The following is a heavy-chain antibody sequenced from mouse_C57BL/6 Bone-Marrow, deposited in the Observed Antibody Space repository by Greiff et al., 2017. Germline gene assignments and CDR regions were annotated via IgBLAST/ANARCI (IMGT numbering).Heavy chain of an antibody. D-gene: IGHD3-3*01. CDR3: ARNGDCWYCDV. CDR1: GFTFSDYG. J-gene: IGHJ1*03. V-gene: IGHV5-17*01. Sequence: EVQVVESGGGLVKPGGSLKLSCAASGFTFSDYGMHWVRQAPEKGLEWVAYISSGSSTIYYADTVKGRFTITRDNAKNTLFLQMTSLRSEDTAMYDCARNGDCWYCDVWGTGTTVTVSS. CDR2: ISSGSSTI.